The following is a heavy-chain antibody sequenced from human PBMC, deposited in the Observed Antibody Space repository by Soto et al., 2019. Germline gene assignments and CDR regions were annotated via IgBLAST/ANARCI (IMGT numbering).Heavy chain of an antibody. D-gene: IGHD6-13*01. CDR2: IYWDDDK. V-gene: IGHV2-5*02. J-gene: IGHJ4*02. Sequence: QITLKESGPTLVKPTQTLTLTCTFSGFSLSTSGVGVGWIRQPPGKALEWLALIYWDDDKRYSPSLKSRLTITKDTSKRHVGLTMTNMDPVDTATYYCAHMRIAAAADYWGQGTLVTVSS. CDR1: GFSLSTSGVG. CDR3: AHMRIAAAADY.